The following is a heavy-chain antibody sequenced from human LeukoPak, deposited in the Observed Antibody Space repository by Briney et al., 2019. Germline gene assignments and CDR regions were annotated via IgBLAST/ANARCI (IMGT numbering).Heavy chain of an antibody. D-gene: IGHD6-13*01. V-gene: IGHV4-38-2*02. J-gene: IGHJ5*02. CDR2: IYYSGST. CDR1: GYSISSGYY. Sequence: SETLSLTCTVSGYSISSGYYWGWIRQPPGQGLAWIGSIYYSGSTYYNPSLKSRVTISVDTSNNQFSLKLSSVTAADTAVYYCARHGYSSSWYRGNWFDPWGQGTLVTVSS. CDR3: ARHGYSSSWYRGNWFDP.